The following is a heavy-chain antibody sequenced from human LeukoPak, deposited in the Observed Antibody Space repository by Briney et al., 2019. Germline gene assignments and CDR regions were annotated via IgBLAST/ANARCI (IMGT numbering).Heavy chain of an antibody. J-gene: IGHJ5*02. V-gene: IGHV1-46*01. CDR2: INPSGGST. CDR3: ARPNPPTYSNYVWFDP. D-gene: IGHD4-11*01. CDR1: GYTFTSYY. Sequence: ASVKVSCKASGYTFTSYYMHWVRQAPGQGLEWMGIINPSGGSTSYAQKFQGRVTMTRDTSTSTVYMELSSLRSEDTAVYYCARPNPPTYSNYVWFDPWGQGTLVTVSS.